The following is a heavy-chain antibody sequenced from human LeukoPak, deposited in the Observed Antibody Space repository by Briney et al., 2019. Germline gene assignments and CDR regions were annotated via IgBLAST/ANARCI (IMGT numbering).Heavy chain of an antibody. J-gene: IGHJ4*02. V-gene: IGHV3-21*04. CDR2: ISWNSGSI. CDR3: ASPPFSFNYYDSSGDGDY. Sequence: NAGGSLRLSCAASGFTFSSYSMNWVRQAPGKGLEWVSSISWNSGSIGYADSVKGRFTISRANAKTSLYLQMNRLRPEDTAVYYCASPPFSFNYYDSSGDGDYWGQGTLVTVSS. D-gene: IGHD3-22*01. CDR1: GFTFSSYS.